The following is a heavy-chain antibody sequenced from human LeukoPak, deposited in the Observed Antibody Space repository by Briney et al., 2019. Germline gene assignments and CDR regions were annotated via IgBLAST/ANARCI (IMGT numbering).Heavy chain of an antibody. CDR1: GGTFSSYA. CDR3: AREGSPYYYDSSGYYYDY. D-gene: IGHD3-22*01. Sequence: ASVKVSCKASGGTFSSYAISWVRQAPGQGLEWMGGIIPIFGTANYAQKSQGRVTITADESTSTAYMELSSLRSEDTAVYYCAREGSPYYYDSSGYYYDYWGQGTLVTVSS. CDR2: IIPIFGTA. J-gene: IGHJ4*02. V-gene: IGHV1-69*13.